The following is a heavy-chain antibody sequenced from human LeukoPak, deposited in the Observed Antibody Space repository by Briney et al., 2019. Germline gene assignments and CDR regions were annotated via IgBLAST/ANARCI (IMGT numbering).Heavy chain of an antibody. CDR2: ISYSGRT. CDR3: ARKKTGATTGLDV. D-gene: IGHD1-1*01. CDR1: GGSISSSSYY. V-gene: IGHV4-39*01. Sequence: WETLSLTCTVSGGSISSSSYYWGWIRQPPGEGPEWIGSISYSGRTHYNPSHKSRVSISVDTSKNQFSLNLSSVTAADTAVYYCARKKTGATTGLDVWGQGTTVTVSS. J-gene: IGHJ6*02.